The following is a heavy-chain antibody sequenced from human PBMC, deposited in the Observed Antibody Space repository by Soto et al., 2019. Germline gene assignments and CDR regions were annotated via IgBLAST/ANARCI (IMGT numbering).Heavy chain of an antibody. CDR3: AREKIVVVPAAIRDPRDTYYYGMDV. CDR2: IIPIFGTA. D-gene: IGHD2-2*01. J-gene: IGHJ6*02. CDR1: GGTFSSYA. Sequence: SVKVSCKASGGTFSSYAISWVRQAPGQGLEWMGGIIPIFGTANYAQKFQGRVTITADESTSTAYMELSSLRSEDTAVYYCAREKIVVVPAAIRDPRDTYYYGMDVWGQGTTVTVSS. V-gene: IGHV1-69*13.